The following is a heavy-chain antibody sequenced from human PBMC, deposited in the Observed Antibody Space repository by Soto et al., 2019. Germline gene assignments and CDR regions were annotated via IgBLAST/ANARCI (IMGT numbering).Heavy chain of an antibody. J-gene: IGHJ6*03. CDR3: ARVKTMVRGVAHKDYYYMDV. Sequence: ASVKVSCKASGYTFTGYYMHWVRQAPGQGLEWMGWINPNSGGTNYAQKFQGWVTMTRDTSISTAYMELSRLRSDDTAVYYCARVKTMVRGVAHKDYYYMDVWGKGTTVTVSS. D-gene: IGHD3-10*01. CDR2: INPNSGGT. V-gene: IGHV1-2*04. CDR1: GYTFTGYY.